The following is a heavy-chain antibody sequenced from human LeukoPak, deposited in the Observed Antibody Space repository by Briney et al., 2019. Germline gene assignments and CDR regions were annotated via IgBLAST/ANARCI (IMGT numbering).Heavy chain of an antibody. CDR3: AREPIYGLNFDS. D-gene: IGHD2/OR15-2a*01. J-gene: IGHJ4*02. Sequence: GGSLRLSCAASGFTFSSYSMNWVRQAPGKGLEWVSSISSSGSYIYYADSVKGRFTISRDNANKSLYLQLNSLRAEDTAVYFCAREPIYGLNFDSWGQGTLVTVS. CDR2: ISSSGSYI. V-gene: IGHV3-21*01. CDR1: GFTFSSYS.